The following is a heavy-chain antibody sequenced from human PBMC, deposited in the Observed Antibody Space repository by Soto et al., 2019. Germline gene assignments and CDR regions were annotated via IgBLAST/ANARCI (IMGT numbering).Heavy chain of an antibody. Sequence: SGGSLRLSCAASGFTFSSYAMHWVRQAPGKGLEWVAVISYDGSNKYYADSVKGRFTISRDNSKNTLYLQMNSLRAEDTAVYYCARDSGVGPTDYWGQGTLVTVSS. D-gene: IGHD6-25*01. V-gene: IGHV3-30-3*01. CDR1: GFTFSSYA. J-gene: IGHJ4*02. CDR3: ARDSGVGPTDY. CDR2: ISYDGSNK.